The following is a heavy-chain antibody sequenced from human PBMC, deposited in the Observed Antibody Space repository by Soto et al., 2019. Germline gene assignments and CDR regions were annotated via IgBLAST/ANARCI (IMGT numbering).Heavy chain of an antibody. CDR3: AREEGAVTTGGYYYYYGIDV. CDR1: GGSISSGGYY. J-gene: IGHJ6*02. CDR2: ISYSGRT. Sequence: PSETLSLTXTVSGGSISSGGYYWNWIRQHPGKGLEWIGYISYSGRTFYNPSLKSRVNISVDTSKKRFSLKLSSVTAADTAVYYCAREEGAVTTGGYYYYYGIDVWGQGTTVTVSS. D-gene: IGHD4-17*01. V-gene: IGHV4-31*02.